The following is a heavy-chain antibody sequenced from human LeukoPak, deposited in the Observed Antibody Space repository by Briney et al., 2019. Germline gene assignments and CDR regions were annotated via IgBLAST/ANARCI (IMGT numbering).Heavy chain of an antibody. CDR1: GGSISSSSYY. CDR3: ARIHIAVAGGVDY. CDR2: IYYSGST. Sequence: SETLSLTCTVSGGSISSSSYYWGWIRQPPGEGLEWIGSIYYSGSTCYNPSLKSRVTISVDTSKNQFSLKLSSVTAADTAVYYCARIHIAVAGGVDYWGQGTLVTVSS. J-gene: IGHJ4*02. V-gene: IGHV4-39*01. D-gene: IGHD6-19*01.